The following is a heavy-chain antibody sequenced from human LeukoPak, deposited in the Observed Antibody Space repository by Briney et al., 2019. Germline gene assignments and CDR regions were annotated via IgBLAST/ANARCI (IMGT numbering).Heavy chain of an antibody. D-gene: IGHD3-22*01. Sequence: GASVKVSCKVSGYTLTELSMHWVRQAPGKGLEWMGGFDPEDGETIYAQKFQGRVTMTEDTSTDTAYMELSSLRSEDTAVYYCATHPPLNYYDSSGYYYWFDPWGQGTLVTVSS. CDR3: ATHPPLNYYDSSGYYYWFDP. CDR1: GYTLTELS. V-gene: IGHV1-24*01. J-gene: IGHJ5*02. CDR2: FDPEDGET.